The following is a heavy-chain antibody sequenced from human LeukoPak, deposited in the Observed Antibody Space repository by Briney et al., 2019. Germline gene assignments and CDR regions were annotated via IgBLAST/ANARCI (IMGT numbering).Heavy chain of an antibody. CDR3: AREGGYSGSYRDCYFDY. J-gene: IGHJ4*02. V-gene: IGHV3-30*03. Sequence: PGGSLRLSCAASGFTFSSYGMHWVRKAPGKGLEWVAVISYDGSNKYYADSVKGRFTISRDNSKNTLYLQMNSLRAEDTAVYYCAREGGYSGSYRDCYFDYWGQGTLVTVSS. CDR1: GFTFSSYG. CDR2: ISYDGSNK. D-gene: IGHD1-26*01.